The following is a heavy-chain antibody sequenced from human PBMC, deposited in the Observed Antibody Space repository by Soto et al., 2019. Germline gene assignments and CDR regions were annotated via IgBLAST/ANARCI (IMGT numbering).Heavy chain of an antibody. CDR3: ALPNYDILTGYARPFENFDY. V-gene: IGHV1-69*13. Sequence: GASVKVSCKASGGTFSSYAISWVRQAPGQGLEWMGAIIPIFGTANYAQKFQGGVTITADESTSTAYMELSSLRSEDTAVYYCALPNYDILTGYARPFENFDYWGQGTLVTVSS. J-gene: IGHJ4*02. D-gene: IGHD3-9*01. CDR1: GGTFSSYA. CDR2: IIPIFGTA.